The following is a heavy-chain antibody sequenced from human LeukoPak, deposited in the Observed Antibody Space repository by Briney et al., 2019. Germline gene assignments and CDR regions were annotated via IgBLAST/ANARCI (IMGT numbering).Heavy chain of an antibody. CDR3: ARDRYYGSGVFDY. J-gene: IGHJ4*02. CDR2: ISSSGSTI. V-gene: IGHV3-48*03. CDR1: GFTFSSYE. Sequence: PGGSLRLSCAASGFTFSSYEMNWVRQAPGKGLEWVSYISSSGSTIYYADSVKGRFTISRDNAKNSLYLQLNSLRAEDTAVYYCARDRYYGSGVFDYWGQGTLVTVSS. D-gene: IGHD3-10*01.